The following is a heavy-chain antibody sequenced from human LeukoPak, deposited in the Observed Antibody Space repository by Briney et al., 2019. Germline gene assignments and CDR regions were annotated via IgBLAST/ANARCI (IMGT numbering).Heavy chain of an antibody. J-gene: IGHJ3*02. CDR2: IFYSGST. Sequence: SETLSLTCAVYGGSFSGYYWSWIRQPPGKGLEWIGSIFYSGSTYYNPSLKSRVTISVDTSNNQFSLKLTSVTAADTAMYYCARGRITKGAFDIWGQGTMVTVSS. V-gene: IGHV4-34*01. CDR1: GGSFSGYY. CDR3: ARGRITKGAFDI. D-gene: IGHD3-10*01.